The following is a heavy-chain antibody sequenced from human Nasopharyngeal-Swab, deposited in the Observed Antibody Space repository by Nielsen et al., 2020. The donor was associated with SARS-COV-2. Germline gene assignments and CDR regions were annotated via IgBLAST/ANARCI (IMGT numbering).Heavy chain of an antibody. Sequence: SETLSLTCTVSGGSISSYYWSWIRQPPGKGLEWIGYIYYSGSTNYNPSLKSRVTISVDTSKNQSSLKLSSVTAADTAVYYCARGRPTPRYYGSGSYYNVGWFDPWGQGTLVTVSS. CDR2: IYYSGST. CDR1: GGSISSYY. J-gene: IGHJ5*02. D-gene: IGHD3-10*01. CDR3: ARGRPTPRYYGSGSYYNVGWFDP. V-gene: IGHV4-59*12.